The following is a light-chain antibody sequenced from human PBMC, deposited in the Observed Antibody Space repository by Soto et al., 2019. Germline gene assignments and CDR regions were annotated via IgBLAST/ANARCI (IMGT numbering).Light chain of an antibody. CDR3: MQALQTPRT. CDR2: LGS. V-gene: IGKV2-28*01. J-gene: IGKJ1*01. Sequence: DIAMTQSALSMPVTPAQPGYISCSSSQSLLHSNGYNYLDWYLQKPGQSPQLLIYLGSNRASGVPARFSGSGSGTDFTLTIRSLEAEEVGVYDCMQALQTPRTVGQGTKVEIK. CDR1: QSLLHSNGYNY.